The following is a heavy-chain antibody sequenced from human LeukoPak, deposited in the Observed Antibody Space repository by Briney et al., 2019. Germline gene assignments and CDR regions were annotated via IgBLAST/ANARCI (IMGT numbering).Heavy chain of an antibody. CDR2: IIPILGIA. CDR1: GGTFSSYA. J-gene: IGHJ4*02. Sequence: SVKVSCKASGGTFSSYAISWVRQAPGQGLEWMGRIIPILGIASYAQKFQGRVTITADKSTSTAYMELSSLRSEDTAVCYCARDKSHDYGDPVGFDYWGQGTLVTVSS. V-gene: IGHV1-69*04. D-gene: IGHD4-17*01. CDR3: ARDKSHDYGDPVGFDY.